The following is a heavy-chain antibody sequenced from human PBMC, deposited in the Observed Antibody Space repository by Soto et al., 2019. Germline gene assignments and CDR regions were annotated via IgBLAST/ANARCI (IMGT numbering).Heavy chain of an antibody. CDR3: ARSPLLPETWIQLWLFDY. J-gene: IGHJ4*02. CDR1: GGTFSSYA. D-gene: IGHD5-18*01. Sequence: QVQLVQSGAEVKKPGSSVKVSCKASGGTFSSYAISWVRQAPGQGLEWMGGIIPIFGTANYAQKFQGRVTITEDESTRTAYMELSSLRSEDTDVYYCARSPLLPETWIQLWLFDYWGQGTLVTVSS. CDR2: IIPIFGTA. V-gene: IGHV1-69*12.